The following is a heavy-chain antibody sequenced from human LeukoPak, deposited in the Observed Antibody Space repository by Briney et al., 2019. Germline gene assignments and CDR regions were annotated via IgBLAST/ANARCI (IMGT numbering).Heavy chain of an antibody. J-gene: IGHJ4*02. CDR3: AKDGAYCSSTSCRKTVGDFDY. CDR2: ISGSGGST. V-gene: IGHV3-23*01. Sequence: PGGSLRLSCAASGFTFSSYAMSWVRQAPGKGLEWVSAISGSGGSTYYADSVKGRFTISRDNSKNTLYLQMNSLRAEDTAVYYYAKDGAYCSSTSCRKTVGDFDYWGQGTLVTVSS. D-gene: IGHD2-2*01. CDR1: GFTFSSYA.